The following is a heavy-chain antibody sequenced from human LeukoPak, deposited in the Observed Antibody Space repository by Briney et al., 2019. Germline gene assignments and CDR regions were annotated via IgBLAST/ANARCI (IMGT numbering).Heavy chain of an antibody. CDR1: GFTFRSYW. CDR3: ARARQETPHSMYY. J-gene: IGHJ4*02. D-gene: IGHD2/OR15-2a*01. V-gene: IGHV3-74*01. CDR2: MNSDGSRI. Sequence: GGSLRPSCAVSGFTFRSYWSHWVRQAPGKGLVWVSRMNSDGSRIHYADSVRGRSTISRDNAKNTLYLQMNSLRVEDTAVYYCARARQETPHSMYYWGQGSLVTVSS.